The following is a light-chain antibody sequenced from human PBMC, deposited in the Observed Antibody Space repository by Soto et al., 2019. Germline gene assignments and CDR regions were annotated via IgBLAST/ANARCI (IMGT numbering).Light chain of an antibody. CDR1: QSVSSY. CDR3: QQYGSSPRT. J-gene: IGKJ3*01. CDR2: GAS. V-gene: IGKV3-20*01. Sequence: EIVLTQSPGTLSLSPGERATLSCRASQSVSSYLAWYQQKPGQAPRLLIYGASSRATGIPDRFSGSGSGTHFTLGISRLEPEDFAVYCCQQYGSSPRTFGPGTKVDIK.